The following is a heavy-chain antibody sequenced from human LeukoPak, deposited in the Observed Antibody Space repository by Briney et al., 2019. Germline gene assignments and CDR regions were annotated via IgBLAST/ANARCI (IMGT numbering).Heavy chain of an antibody. D-gene: IGHD6-6*01. CDR1: GGSISSSSYY. CDR3: ARDLYSSSPAFDY. V-gene: IGHV4-39*07. CDR2: IYYSGST. Sequence: PSETLSLTCTVSGGSISSSSYYWGWIRQSPGKGLEWIGSIYYSGSTYYNPSLKSRVTISVDTSKNQFSLKLSSVTAADTAVYYCARDLYSSSPAFDYWGQGTLVTVSS. J-gene: IGHJ4*02.